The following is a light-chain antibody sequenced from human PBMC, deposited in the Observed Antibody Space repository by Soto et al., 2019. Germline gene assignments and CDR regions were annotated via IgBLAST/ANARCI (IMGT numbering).Light chain of an antibody. CDR2: AVR. CDR3: SSYTSSSPHVV. CDR1: SSDVGGYNY. V-gene: IGLV2-14*01. J-gene: IGLJ2*01. Sequence: QSALTQPASVSGSPGQSITISCTETSSDVGGYNYVSWYQQHPGKAPKLMIYAVRNRPSGVFNRFSGSKSGNTASLTISGLQAEDEADFYCSSYTSSSPHVVFGGETKVTVL.